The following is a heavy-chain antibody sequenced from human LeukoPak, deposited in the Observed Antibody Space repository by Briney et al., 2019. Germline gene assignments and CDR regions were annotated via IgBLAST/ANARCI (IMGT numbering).Heavy chain of an antibody. CDR1: GYTLSDLS. CDR2: VDPDDGER. J-gene: IGHJ5*01. CDR3: AAVSGDYTLLDS. V-gene: IGHV1-24*01. D-gene: IGHD7-27*01. Sequence: ASVKVSCKVSGYTLSDLSLHWVRQAPGKGLEWMGGVDPDDGERIYAQKFQGRVTMTEDTSTNTAYMELSRLRSDDAAVYYCAAVSGDYTLLDSWGQGTLVTVST.